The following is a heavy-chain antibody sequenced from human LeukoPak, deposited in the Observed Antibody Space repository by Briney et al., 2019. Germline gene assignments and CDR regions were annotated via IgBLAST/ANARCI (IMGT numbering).Heavy chain of an antibody. D-gene: IGHD3-22*01. CDR2: INHSGST. CDR3: ARHVWWYYDSSSYPDS. CDR1: GGSFSGYY. Sequence: PSETLSLTCAVYGGSFSGYYWSWLRQPSGKGLEGMGEINHSGSTNYNPSLKSRVTISVDKSKNQFSLKLRSVTAADTAVYYCARHVWWYYDSSSYPDSWGQGTLVTVSS. V-gene: IGHV4-34*01. J-gene: IGHJ4*02.